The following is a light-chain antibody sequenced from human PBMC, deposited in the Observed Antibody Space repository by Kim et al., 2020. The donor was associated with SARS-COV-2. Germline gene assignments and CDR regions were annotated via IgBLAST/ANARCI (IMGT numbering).Light chain of an antibody. CDR2: STS. Sequence: SPGERATLSCRASHSIGSSYLAWYQQKPGQAPRLVIYSTSNRATGIPDRFSGSGSGTGFTLTINRLEPEDFAVYYCHQYLGTPRTFGQGTKVDIK. V-gene: IGKV3-20*01. J-gene: IGKJ1*01. CDR1: HSIGSSY. CDR3: HQYLGTPRT.